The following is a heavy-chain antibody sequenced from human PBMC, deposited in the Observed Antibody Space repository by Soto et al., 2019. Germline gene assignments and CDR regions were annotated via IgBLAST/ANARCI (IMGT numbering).Heavy chain of an antibody. CDR3: ARGGRYLDQ. V-gene: IGHV3-64*02. CDR1: GFTFSNHG. J-gene: IGHJ4*02. CDR2: ISSNGGST. D-gene: IGHD6-25*01. Sequence: EVQLEESGEGLVQPGGSLRLSCAASGFTFSNHGMHWVRQAPGKGLEYVSAISSNGGSTHHADSVKGRFTISRDNSKSTLYLLMGSLTAADMAVYYCARGGRYLDQWGQGILVTVSS.